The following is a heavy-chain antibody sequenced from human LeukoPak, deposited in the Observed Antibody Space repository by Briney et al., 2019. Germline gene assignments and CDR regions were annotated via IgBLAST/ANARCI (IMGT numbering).Heavy chain of an antibody. CDR1: GFTFSSYW. D-gene: IGHD6-13*01. J-gene: IGHJ5*02. V-gene: IGHV3-7*01. Sequence: GGSLRLSCAASGFTFSSYWMSWVRQAPGKGLEWVANIHQDGSEKYYVDSVKGRFTISRDNAKKSLYLQMISLRGEDTAVYYCARVRKVLAAPGFDWLDPWGQGVLVTVSS. CDR2: IHQDGSEK. CDR3: ARVRKVLAAPGFDWLDP.